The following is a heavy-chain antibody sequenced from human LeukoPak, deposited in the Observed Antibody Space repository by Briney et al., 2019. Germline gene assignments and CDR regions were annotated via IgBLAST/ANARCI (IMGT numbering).Heavy chain of an antibody. CDR2: IYYSGST. J-gene: IGHJ4*02. V-gene: IGHV4-59*01. Sequence: SETLSLTCTGSGGSISSYYWSWIRQPPGKGLEWIGYIYYSGSTNYNPSLKSRVTISVDTSKNQFSLKLSSVTAADTAVYYCARDPTAGSSSWFDYWGQGTLVTVSS. CDR1: GGSISSYY. CDR3: ARDPTAGSSSWFDY. D-gene: IGHD6-13*01.